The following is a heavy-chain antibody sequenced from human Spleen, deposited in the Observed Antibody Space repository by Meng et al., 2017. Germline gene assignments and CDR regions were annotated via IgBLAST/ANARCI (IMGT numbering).Heavy chain of an antibody. J-gene: IGHJ4*02. V-gene: IGHV1-69*05. CDR2: INAVFGTT. CDR3: ARAGDSSGPIDY. D-gene: IGHD3-22*01. CDR1: GGTFTNYV. Sequence: SVKVSCKAPGGTFTNYVIGWVRQAPGQGLEWMGGINAVFGTTNYAQKFQGRVTITTDESTSTVYMELTRLTSEDTAVYYCARAGDSSGPIDYWGQGTLVTVSS.